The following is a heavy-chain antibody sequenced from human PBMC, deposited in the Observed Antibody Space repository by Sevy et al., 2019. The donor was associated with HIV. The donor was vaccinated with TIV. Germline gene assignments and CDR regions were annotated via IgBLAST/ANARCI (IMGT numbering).Heavy chain of an antibody. V-gene: IGHV4-4*02. CDR2: IYHSGST. CDR1: GGSISTTDW. Sequence: SETLSLTCAVSGGSISTTDWWSWVRQPPGKGLDFIGEIYHSGSTNYNPSLKSRVNISVDKSKNQFSLRLGSVTAADTAIYYCARRTYDYFYGMDVWGQGTTVTVSS. CDR3: ARRTYDYFYGMDV. J-gene: IGHJ6*02.